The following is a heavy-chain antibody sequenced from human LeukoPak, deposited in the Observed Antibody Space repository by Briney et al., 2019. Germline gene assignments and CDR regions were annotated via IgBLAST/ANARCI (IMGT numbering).Heavy chain of an antibody. CDR3: ARGGYGGSSDAFDI. CDR1: GFTFSTYA. D-gene: IGHD5-18*01. Sequence: PGGSLRLSCAASGFTFSTYAMSWVRQAPGKGLKWVSEISGSGASIYYADSVKGRFTISRDNAKNSLYPQMNSLRAEDTAVYYCARGGYGGSSDAFDIWGQGTMVTVSS. J-gene: IGHJ3*02. CDR2: ISGSGASI. V-gene: IGHV3-23*01.